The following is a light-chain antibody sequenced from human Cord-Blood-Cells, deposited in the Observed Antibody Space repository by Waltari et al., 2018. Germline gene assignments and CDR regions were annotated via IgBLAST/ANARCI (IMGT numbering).Light chain of an antibody. CDR2: DAS. V-gene: IGKV1-5*01. J-gene: IGKJ1*01. Sequence: DIQMTQSPSNLSASVGDRVTINCRASQSISSWLAWYQQKPGKAPKLLIYDASSLESGVPARFSGSVSGTEFTLTISSLQPDDFATYYCQQYNSYSWTFGQGTKVEIK. CDR1: QSISSW. CDR3: QQYNSYSWT.